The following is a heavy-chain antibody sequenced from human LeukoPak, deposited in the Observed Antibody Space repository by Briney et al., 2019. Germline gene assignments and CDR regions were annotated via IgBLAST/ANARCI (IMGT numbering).Heavy chain of an antibody. CDR3: ARGDDYGDYWGLY. CDR2: VSYSGTT. D-gene: IGHD4-17*01. J-gene: IGHJ4*02. CDR1: GGSISSYY. Sequence: SETLSLTCTVSGGSISSYYWSWIRQPPGKGLEWIAYVSYSGTTNYNPSLESRVTISLHTSKSQFSLRLSSVTAADTAVYYCARGDDYGDYWGLYWGQGTLVTVSS. V-gene: IGHV4-59*01.